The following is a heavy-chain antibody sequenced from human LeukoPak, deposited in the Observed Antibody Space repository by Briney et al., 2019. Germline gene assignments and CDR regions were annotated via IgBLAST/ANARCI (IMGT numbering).Heavy chain of an antibody. CDR1: GDSISSSSYY. J-gene: IGHJ4*02. V-gene: IGHV4-61*05. CDR3: ARGYYGSGSYYQDY. D-gene: IGHD3-10*01. Sequence: SETLSLTCSVSGDSISSSSYYWGWVRQPPGKGLEWIGYIYYSGSTNYNPSLKSRVTISVDTSKNQFSLKLSSVTAADTAVYYCARGYYGSGSYYQDYWGQGTLVTVSS. CDR2: IYYSGST.